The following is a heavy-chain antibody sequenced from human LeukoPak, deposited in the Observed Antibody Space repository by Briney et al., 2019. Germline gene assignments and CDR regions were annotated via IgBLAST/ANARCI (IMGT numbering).Heavy chain of an antibody. J-gene: IGHJ4*02. Sequence: GSLRLSCAASGFTFSSYAMSWVRQAPGKGLEWVSAISGSGGSTYYADSVKGRFTISRDNSKNTLYLQMNSLRAEDTAVYYCAAGHVTIFGVVDPYFDYWGQGTLVTVSS. CDR3: AAGHVTIFGVVDPYFDY. CDR2: ISGSGGST. V-gene: IGHV3-23*01. CDR1: GFTFSSYA. D-gene: IGHD3-3*01.